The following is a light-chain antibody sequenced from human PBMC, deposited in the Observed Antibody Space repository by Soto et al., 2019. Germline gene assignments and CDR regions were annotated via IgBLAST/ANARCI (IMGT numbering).Light chain of an antibody. CDR3: AVWDDSRNGVR. Sequence: QSVLTQPPSASGTPGQRVTISCSGSSSNIGSNPVNWYQQLPGTAPKLLIYSNHQRPSGVPDRFSGSKSGTSASLAISGLQSEDEADYYCAVWDDSRNGVRFGGGTKLTVL. V-gene: IGLV1-44*01. J-gene: IGLJ2*01. CDR1: SSNIGSNP. CDR2: SNH.